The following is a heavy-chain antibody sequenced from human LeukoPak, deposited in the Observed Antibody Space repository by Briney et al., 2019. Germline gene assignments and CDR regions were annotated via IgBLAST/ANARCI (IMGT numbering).Heavy chain of an antibody. D-gene: IGHD2-2*01. J-gene: IGHJ4*02. V-gene: IGHV1-2*02. CDR1: GYTFTGYY. Sequence: ASVKVSCKASGYTFTGYYMHWVRQAPGQGLEWMGWINPNSGGTNYAQKFQGRVTMTRDTSISTAYMELSRLRSDDKAVYYCAREARRYCNSTSCPISYWRQGTLVTVSS. CDR2: INPNSGGT. CDR3: AREARRYCNSTSCPISY.